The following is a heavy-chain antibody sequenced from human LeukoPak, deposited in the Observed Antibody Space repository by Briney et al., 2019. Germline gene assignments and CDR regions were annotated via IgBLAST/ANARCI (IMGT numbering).Heavy chain of an antibody. CDR1: GFTFSRFW. J-gene: IGHJ4*02. CDR3: AREGESRGYYVDY. V-gene: IGHV3-7*03. Sequence: PGGSLRLSCAASGFTFSRFWMIWVRQAPGKGLEWVANIRQDGREKNYVDSVKGRFTISRDNAKNSLYLQMNSLRAEDTAVYSCAREGESRGYYVDYWGQGTLVTVSS. D-gene: IGHD3-22*01. CDR2: IRQDGREK.